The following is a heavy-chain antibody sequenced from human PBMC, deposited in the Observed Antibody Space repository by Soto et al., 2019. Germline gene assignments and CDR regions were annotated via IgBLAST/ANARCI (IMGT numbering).Heavy chain of an antibody. J-gene: IGHJ5*02. CDR3: AREAASTVPPS. CDR1: GFTFSAYS. V-gene: IGHV3-21*01. D-gene: IGHD6-25*01. CDR2: ISSTSGYI. Sequence: EVQLVESGGGLVNPGGSLRLSCAASGFTFSAYSMNWVRPAPGKGLEWVSSISSTSGYISYADSVKGRFTISRDNARNSLYPQMNSLGAEDTAVYCCAREAASTVPPSWGQGTLVTVSS.